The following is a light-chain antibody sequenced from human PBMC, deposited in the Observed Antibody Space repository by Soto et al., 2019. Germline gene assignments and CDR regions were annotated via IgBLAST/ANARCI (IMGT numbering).Light chain of an antibody. CDR2: GAS. J-gene: IGKJ1*01. Sequence: DIQMTQSPSTLSPSAGETVTITCRASQSISTSLAWYKQKPGKAPNLLISGASTLEEGVPSRFRGSGSGTEFTLTITSLQTDDFATDDCQQYITYSTFGQGTKVDIK. V-gene: IGKV1-5*01. CDR3: QQYITYST. CDR1: QSISTS.